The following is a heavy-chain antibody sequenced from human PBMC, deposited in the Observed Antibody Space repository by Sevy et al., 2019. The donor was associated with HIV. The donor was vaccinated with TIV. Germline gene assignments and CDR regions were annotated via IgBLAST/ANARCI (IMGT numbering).Heavy chain of an antibody. J-gene: IGHJ3*01. CDR1: GYTFTSYG. V-gene: IGHV1-18*01. D-gene: IGHD3-10*01. Sequence: ASVKVSCKASGYTFTSYGINWVRQAPGQGLEWMGWLSGYNGDTKYAQKFQGRVTMTTDTSTNTAYMDLRSLSSDDTAVYYCAGGAITISQGFTPWALEFWGQGTMVTVSS. CDR3: AGGAITISQGFTPWALEF. CDR2: LSGYNGDT.